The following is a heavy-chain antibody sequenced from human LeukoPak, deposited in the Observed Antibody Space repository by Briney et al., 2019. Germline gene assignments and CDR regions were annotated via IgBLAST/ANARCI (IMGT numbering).Heavy chain of an antibody. Sequence: PGGSLRLSCAASGFTFSSYAMSWVRQAPGKGLEWVANINQDASETYYVDSVKGRFTISRDNAENSLYLQMNSLRAEDTAVYYCTRDRWNFDYWGQGTLVTVSS. V-gene: IGHV3-7*01. CDR2: INQDASET. CDR3: TRDRWNFDY. CDR1: GFTFSSYA. J-gene: IGHJ4*02. D-gene: IGHD4-23*01.